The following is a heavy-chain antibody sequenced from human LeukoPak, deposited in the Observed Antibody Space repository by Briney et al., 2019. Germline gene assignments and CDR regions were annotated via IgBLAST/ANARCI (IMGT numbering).Heavy chain of an antibody. V-gene: IGHV4-4*02. D-gene: IGHD2-2*01. CDR3: ARLFRSPSSYGQYYFDY. CDR2: IYHSGST. J-gene: IGHJ4*02. Sequence: SGTLSLTCAVSGGSISSSNWWSWVRQPPGKGLEWIGEIYHSGSTNYNPSLKSRVTISVDTSKNQFSLKLSSVTAADTAVYYCARLFRSPSSYGQYYFDYWGQGTLVTVSS. CDR1: GGSISSSNW.